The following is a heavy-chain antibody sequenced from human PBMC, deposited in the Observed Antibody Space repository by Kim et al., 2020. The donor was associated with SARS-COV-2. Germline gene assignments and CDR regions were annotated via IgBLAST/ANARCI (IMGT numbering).Heavy chain of an antibody. Sequence: SETLSLTCAVSGGSISSSNWWSWVRQPPGKGLEWIGEIYHSGSTNYNPSLKSRVTISVDKSKNQFSLKLSSVTAADTAVYYCARSHRGWELPETEFDYWGQGTLVTVSS. D-gene: IGHD1-26*01. CDR2: IYHSGST. V-gene: IGHV4-4*02. CDR1: GGSISSSNW. J-gene: IGHJ4*02. CDR3: ARSHRGWELPETEFDY.